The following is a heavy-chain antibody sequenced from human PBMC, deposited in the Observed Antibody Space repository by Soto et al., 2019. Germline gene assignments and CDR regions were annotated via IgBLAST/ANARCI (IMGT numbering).Heavy chain of an antibody. Sequence: GDIMDGVGQAPGQRLEWMGWINAGNGNTKYSQKFQGRVTITRDTSASTAYMELSSLRSEDTAVYYCARDIAAAGSQDFDYWGQRTLGSVSS. J-gene: IGHJ4*02. V-gene: IGHV1-3*01. CDR1: GDI. D-gene: IGHD6-13*01. CDR2: INAGNGNT. CDR3: ARDIAAAGSQDFDY.